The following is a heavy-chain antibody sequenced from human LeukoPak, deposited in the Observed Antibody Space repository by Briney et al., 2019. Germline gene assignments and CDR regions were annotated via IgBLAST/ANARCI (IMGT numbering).Heavy chain of an antibody. CDR2: FDPEDGET. CDR1: GGTFSSYA. Sequence: GASVKVSCKASGGTFSSYAISWVRQAPGQGLEWMGGFDPEDGETIYAQKFQGRVTMTEDTSTDTAYMELSSLRSEDTAVYYCATAGKCSSTSCTWGYFDYWGQGTLVTVSS. J-gene: IGHJ4*02. CDR3: ATAGKCSSTSCTWGYFDY. V-gene: IGHV1-24*01. D-gene: IGHD2-2*01.